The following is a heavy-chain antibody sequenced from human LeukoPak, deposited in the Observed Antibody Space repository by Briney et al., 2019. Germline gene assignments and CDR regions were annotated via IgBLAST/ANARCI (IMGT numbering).Heavy chain of an antibody. CDR1: GFTFSSYD. CDR3: ARGSWSGRQFDY. D-gene: IGHD3-3*01. V-gene: IGHV3-13*01. J-gene: IGHJ4*02. Sequence: GGSLRLSCAASGFTFSSYDMHWVRQATGKGLEWFSAIGTAGDTYYPGSVKGRFTISRENAKNSLYLQMNSLRAGDTAVYYCARGSWSGRQFDYWGQGTLVTVSS. CDR2: IGTAGDT.